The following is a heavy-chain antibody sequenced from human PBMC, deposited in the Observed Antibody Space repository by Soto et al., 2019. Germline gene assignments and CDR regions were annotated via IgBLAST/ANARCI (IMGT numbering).Heavy chain of an antibody. CDR1: GFLVNSAY. D-gene: IGHD6-19*01. CDR2: INSDGST. J-gene: IGHJ4*02. V-gene: IGHV3-53*01. CDR3: ARSGCSFAWGY. Sequence: EVQLVESGGGLIPPGGSLRLSCAASGFLVNSAYMTWVRQAPGKGLEWLSMINSDGSTLYAESVKGRFTISRDNSKNRLDLQMNSLRAEDTAMYYCARSGCSFAWGYWGQGTLVSVTS.